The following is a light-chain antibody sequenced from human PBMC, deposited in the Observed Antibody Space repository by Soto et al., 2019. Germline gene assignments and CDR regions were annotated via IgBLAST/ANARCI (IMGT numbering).Light chain of an antibody. CDR2: AVS. J-gene: IGLJ2*01. CDR3: RSYPSSSNIV. V-gene: IGLV2-14*01. Sequence: QSALTQPASVSGSPGQLITISCTGTSSDVGGYNYVSWYQQHPGTAPKLMVSAVSNRPAGVSNRLYGSKSGNTASLTISWPQSEHEADYYCRSYPSSSNIVFGGGTKLTVL. CDR1: SSDVGGYNY.